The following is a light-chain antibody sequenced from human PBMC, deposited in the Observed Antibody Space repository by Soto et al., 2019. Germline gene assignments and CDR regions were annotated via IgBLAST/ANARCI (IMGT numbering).Light chain of an antibody. CDR1: QSVSSY. Sequence: EIVLTQSPATLSLSPGERATLSCRASQSVSSYLAWYQQKPVQAPRLLIYDASNRATGIPARFSGSGSGTDFTLTISSLAPEDFAVYSCQQRSNWPRWTVGQGTKVEIK. J-gene: IGKJ1*01. CDR3: QQRSNWPRWT. V-gene: IGKV3-11*01. CDR2: DAS.